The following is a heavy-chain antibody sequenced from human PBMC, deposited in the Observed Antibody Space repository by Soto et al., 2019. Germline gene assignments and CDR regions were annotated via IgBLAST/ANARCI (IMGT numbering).Heavy chain of an antibody. V-gene: IGHV3-30*18. Sequence: QVQLVESGGGVVQPGRSLRLSCAASGFTFSSYGMHWVRQAPGKGLEWVAVISYDGSNKYYADSVKGRFTISRDNSKNTLYLQMNSLRAEDTAVYYCVKETKLLSYYYGMDVWGQGTTVTVSS. J-gene: IGHJ6*02. D-gene: IGHD3-10*01. CDR1: GFTFSSYG. CDR2: ISYDGSNK. CDR3: VKETKLLSYYYGMDV.